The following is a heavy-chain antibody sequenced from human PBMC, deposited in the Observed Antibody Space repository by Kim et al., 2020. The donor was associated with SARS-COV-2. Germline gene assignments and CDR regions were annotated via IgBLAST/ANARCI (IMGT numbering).Heavy chain of an antibody. CDR1: GDSITNNY. Sequence: SETLSLTCTVSGDSITNNYWSWIRQPPGKGLEWIGYIYYTGSTSYNPSLRSRVTITLDSSKTQISLRLSAVTAAYTAVYYCARGGGLMVRGVSDAFDVWGQGTMVTVSS. CDR2: IYYTGST. V-gene: IGHV4-59*13. J-gene: IGHJ3*01. D-gene: IGHD3-10*01. CDR3: ARGGGLMVRGVSDAFDV.